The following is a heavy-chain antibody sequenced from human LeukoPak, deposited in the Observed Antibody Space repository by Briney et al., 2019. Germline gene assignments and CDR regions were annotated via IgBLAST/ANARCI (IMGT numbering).Heavy chain of an antibody. D-gene: IGHD3-22*01. V-gene: IGHV1-8*01. CDR3: ARGLGANSAYYVDY. Sequence: ASVKVSCKASGYTFTSYDINWVRQATGQGLEWMGWMNPNSANTGYALKFQGRVTMTRNTSISTAYMELSSLTSEDTAVYYCARGLGANSAYYVDYWGQGTLVTVSS. J-gene: IGHJ4*02. CDR2: MNPNSANT. CDR1: GYTFTSYD.